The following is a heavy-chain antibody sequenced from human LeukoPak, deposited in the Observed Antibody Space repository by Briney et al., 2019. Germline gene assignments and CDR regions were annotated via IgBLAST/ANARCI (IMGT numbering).Heavy chain of an antibody. D-gene: IGHD4-11*01. J-gene: IGHJ4*02. CDR1: GGSISSGSYY. V-gene: IGHV4-31*03. CDR2: IYYSGST. CDR3: ASLAVTTRRFDY. Sequence: SQTLSLTCTVSGGSISSGSYYWSWIRQHPGKGLEWIGYIYYSGSTYYNPSLKSRVTISVDRSKNQFSLKLSSVTAADTAVYYCASLAVTTRRFDYWGQGTLVTVSS.